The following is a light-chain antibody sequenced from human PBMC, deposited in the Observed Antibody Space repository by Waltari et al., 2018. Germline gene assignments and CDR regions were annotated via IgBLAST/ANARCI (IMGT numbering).Light chain of an antibody. CDR2: DVN. Sequence: QSALTQPRSVSGSPGQSVTISCTGTSSDVGGYNYVSWYQQHPGKAPKLMIYDVNKRPSGVPDRFSGSKSGNTASLTISGLQAEDEADFCCCSYAGSDILVFGGGTKLTVL. J-gene: IGLJ2*01. CDR3: CSYAGSDILV. V-gene: IGLV2-11*01. CDR1: SSDVGGYNY.